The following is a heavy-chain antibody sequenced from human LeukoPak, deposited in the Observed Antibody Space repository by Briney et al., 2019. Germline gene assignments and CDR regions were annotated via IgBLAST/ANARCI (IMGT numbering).Heavy chain of an antibody. CDR2: ITGASAT. D-gene: IGHD2-15*01. V-gene: IGHV3-66*01. J-gene: IGHJ6*02. CDR1: GFTVRTNY. CDR3: ATRAAAGYYYGMDV. Sequence: GGSLRLSCAASGFTVRTNYMAWVRQAPGKGLEGVSIITGASATHYGDSVRGRFTIYKDNSMNTLYLEMNSLRVDDTAVYYCATRAAAGYYYGMDVWGQGTTVTVSS.